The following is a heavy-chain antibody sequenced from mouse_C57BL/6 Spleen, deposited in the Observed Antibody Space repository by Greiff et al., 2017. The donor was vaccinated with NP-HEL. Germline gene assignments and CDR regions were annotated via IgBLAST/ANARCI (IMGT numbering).Heavy chain of an antibody. CDR1: GYTFTDYE. V-gene: IGHV1-15*01. J-gene: IGHJ2*01. Sequence: QVQLQQSGAELVRPGASVTLSCKASGYTFTDYEMHWVKQTPVHGLEWIGAIDPETGGTAYNQKFKGTAILTADKSSSTAYMELRSLTSEDSAVYYYTRLDSSGPGYFDYWGQGTTLTVSS. CDR2: IDPETGGT. D-gene: IGHD3-2*02. CDR3: TRLDSSGPGYFDY.